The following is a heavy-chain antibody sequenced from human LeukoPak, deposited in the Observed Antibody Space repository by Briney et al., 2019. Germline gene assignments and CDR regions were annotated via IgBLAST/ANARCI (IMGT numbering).Heavy chain of an antibody. V-gene: IGHV1-2*02. Sequence: GASVKVSCKASGYTFTSYYMHWVRQAPGQGLEWMGWINPNSGGTNYAQKFQGRVTMTRDTSISTAYMELSRLRSDDTAVYYCARDSGIAVAAKRMDVWGQGTTVTVSS. CDR1: GYTFTSYY. CDR2: INPNSGGT. D-gene: IGHD6-19*01. J-gene: IGHJ6*02. CDR3: ARDSGIAVAAKRMDV.